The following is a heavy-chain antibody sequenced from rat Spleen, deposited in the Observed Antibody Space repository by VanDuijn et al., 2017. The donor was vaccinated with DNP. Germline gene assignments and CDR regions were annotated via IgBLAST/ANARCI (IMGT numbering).Heavy chain of an antibody. Sequence: EVQLVESGGDLVQPGRSLKLSCVASGFTFNNYWMTWIRQVPGKGLEWVASITSSGGSTYYPDSVKGRFTISRDNSQSSLYLQMNSLKSEDTATYFCAREQHFYFDYWGQGVMVTVSS. CDR3: AREQHFYFDY. J-gene: IGHJ2*01. V-gene: IGHV5-31*01. CDR1: GFTFNNYW. CDR2: ITSSGGST. D-gene: IGHD1-10*01.